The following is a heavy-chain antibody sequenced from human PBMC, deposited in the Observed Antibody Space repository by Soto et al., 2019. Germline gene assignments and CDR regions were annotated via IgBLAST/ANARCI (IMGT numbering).Heavy chain of an antibody. CDR2: INPYSGGA. CDR1: GYTFTGYF. D-gene: IGHD1-26*01. J-gene: IGHJ1*01. Sequence: ASVNVYCKASGYTFTGYFMHWVRQAPGQGLEWMGWINPYSGGADYAQSFQGRVTMTRDTSISTVYMELSRLRFDDTAVYYCAKVEPEAHWGQGTLVTVSS. CDR3: AKVEPEAH. V-gene: IGHV1-2*02.